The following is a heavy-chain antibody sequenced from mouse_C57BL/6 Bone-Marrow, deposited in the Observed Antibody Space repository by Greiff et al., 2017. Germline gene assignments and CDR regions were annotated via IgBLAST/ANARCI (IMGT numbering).Heavy chain of an antibody. CDR2: IDPETGGT. J-gene: IGHJ2*01. CDR1: GYTFTDYE. D-gene: IGHD2-4*01. CDR3: TRGDYDDDY. V-gene: IGHV1-15*01. Sequence: VQLKESGAELVRPGASVTLSCKASGYTFTDYEMHWVKQTPVHGLEWIGAIDPETGGTAYNQKFKGKAILTADKSSSTAYMELRSLTSEDSAVYYCTRGDYDDDYWGQGTTLTVSS.